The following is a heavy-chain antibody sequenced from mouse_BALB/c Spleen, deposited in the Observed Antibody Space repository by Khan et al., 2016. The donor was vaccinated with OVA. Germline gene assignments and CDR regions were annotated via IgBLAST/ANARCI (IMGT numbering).Heavy chain of an antibody. J-gene: IGHJ2*01. CDR1: GYSITSCYG. CDR2: ISYSGST. V-gene: IGHV3-1*02. Sequence: EVKLHESGPGLVKPSQSLSLTCTVTGYSITSCYGWYWIRQFPGNKLEWVGYISYSGSTNYNPSLKSRISITRDTSKNQFFLQLNSVTTEDTATYYCARTARIKYWGQGTTLTVSS. CDR3: ARTARIKY. D-gene: IGHD1-2*01.